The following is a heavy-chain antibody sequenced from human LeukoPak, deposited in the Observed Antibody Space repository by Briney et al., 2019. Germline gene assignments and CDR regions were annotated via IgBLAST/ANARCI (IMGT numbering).Heavy chain of an antibody. CDR1: GFTFSSYW. CDR2: INKDRSST. J-gene: IGHJ4*02. V-gene: IGHV3-74*01. D-gene: IGHD4-17*01. CDR3: ARPKDSGDSVVAFDS. Sequence: GGSLRLSCAASGFTFSSYWMHWVRHAPGKGLVCVSCINKDRSSTTYADSVKGRFTISRDNAENTLYLQLSSLRGEDTAVYYCARPKDSGDSVVAFDSWGQGTLVTVSS.